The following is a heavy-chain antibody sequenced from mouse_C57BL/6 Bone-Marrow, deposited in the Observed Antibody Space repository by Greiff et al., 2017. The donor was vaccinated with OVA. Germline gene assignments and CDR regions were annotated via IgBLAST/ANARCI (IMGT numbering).Heavy chain of an antibody. Sequence: QVQLQQSGAELAKPGASVKLSCKASGYTFTSYWMHWVKQRPGQGLEWIGYINPSSGYTKYNQKFKDKATLTADKSSSTAYMQLSSLTYEDSAVYYCACYGSSPNWYFDVWGTGTTVTVSS. CDR3: ACYGSSPNWYFDV. V-gene: IGHV1-7*01. CDR2: INPSSGYT. J-gene: IGHJ1*03. CDR1: GYTFTSYW. D-gene: IGHD1-1*01.